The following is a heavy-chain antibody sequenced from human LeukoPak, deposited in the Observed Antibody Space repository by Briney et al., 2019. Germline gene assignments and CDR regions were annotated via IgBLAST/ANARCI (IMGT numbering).Heavy chain of an antibody. CDR3: ARGRLLYCSGGSCYAGWFDP. V-gene: IGHV1-2*06. D-gene: IGHD2-15*01. CDR1: GYTFTGYY. J-gene: IGHJ5*02. Sequence: ASVKVSCKASGYTFTGYYMHWVRQAPGQGLEWMGRINPNSGGTNYAQKFQGRVTMTRDTSISTAYTELSRLRSDDTAVYYCARGRLLYCSGGSCYAGWFDPWGQGTLVTISS. CDR2: INPNSGGT.